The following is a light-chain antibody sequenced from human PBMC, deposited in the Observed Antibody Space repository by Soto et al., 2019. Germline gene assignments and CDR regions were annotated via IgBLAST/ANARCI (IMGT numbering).Light chain of an antibody. CDR1: SSDVGAYNY. CDR3: SSYAASNNLV. J-gene: IGLJ2*01. CDR2: EVT. V-gene: IGLV2-8*01. Sequence: QSVLTQPPSASGSPGQSVTISSTGTSSDVGAYNYVSWYQQHPGKAPKLIIYEVTKRPSGVPDRFSGSKSGNTASLTVSGLQAEDEADYYCSSYAASNNLVFGGGTKLTVL.